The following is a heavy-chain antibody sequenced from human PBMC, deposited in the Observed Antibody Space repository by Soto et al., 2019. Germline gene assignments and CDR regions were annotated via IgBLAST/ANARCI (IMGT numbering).Heavy chain of an antibody. J-gene: IGHJ6*02. Sequence: GGSLRLSCAASGFTFSSYGMHWVRQAPGKGLEWVAVIWYDGSNKYYADSVKGRFTISRDNSKNTLYLQMNSLRAEDTAVYYCARDQRIQYYGMDVWGQGTTVTVSS. CDR3: ARDQRIQYYGMDV. V-gene: IGHV3-33*01. D-gene: IGHD5-18*01. CDR1: GFTFSSYG. CDR2: IWYDGSNK.